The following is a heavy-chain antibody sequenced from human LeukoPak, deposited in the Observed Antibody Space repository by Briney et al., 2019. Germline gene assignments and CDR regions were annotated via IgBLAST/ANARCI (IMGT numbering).Heavy chain of an antibody. CDR3: ARTLVRYSSSPGY. CDR2: IIPIFGTA. D-gene: IGHD6-13*01. Sequence: SVKVSCKASGGTFSSYAISWVRQAPGQGLEWMGGIIPIFGTANYAQKFQGRVTITADESTSTAYMELSSLRSEDTAVYYCARTLVRYSSSPGYWGQGTLVTVSS. CDR1: GGTFSSYA. V-gene: IGHV1-69*13. J-gene: IGHJ4*02.